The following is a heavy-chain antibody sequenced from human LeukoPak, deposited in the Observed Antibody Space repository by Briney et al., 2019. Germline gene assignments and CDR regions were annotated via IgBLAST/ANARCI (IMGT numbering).Heavy chain of an antibody. J-gene: IGHJ3*02. CDR2: IYHSGST. Sequence: SGTLSLTCAVSGGSISSGGYSWSWIRQPPGKGLEWIGYIYHSGSTYYNPSLKSRVTISVDRSKNQFSLKLSSVTAADTAVYYCAREGIALGRAFDIWGQGTMVTVSS. CDR1: GGSISSGGYS. CDR3: AREGIALGRAFDI. D-gene: IGHD6-13*01. V-gene: IGHV4-30-2*01.